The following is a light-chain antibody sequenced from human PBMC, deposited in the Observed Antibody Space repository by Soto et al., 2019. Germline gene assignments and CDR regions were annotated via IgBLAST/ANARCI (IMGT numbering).Light chain of an antibody. CDR2: KAS. Sequence: TQSASTVSSSLGDRVTLSCRASQCVNGRLAWYQQKPGEAPKRLIYKASSWHSGGPARFSGSGSGTDFTLTISRLQPEDFATYYCQQSYRTPRTFGQRAK. CDR1: QCVNGR. J-gene: IGKJ1*01. CDR3: QQSYRTPRT. V-gene: IGKV1-39*01.